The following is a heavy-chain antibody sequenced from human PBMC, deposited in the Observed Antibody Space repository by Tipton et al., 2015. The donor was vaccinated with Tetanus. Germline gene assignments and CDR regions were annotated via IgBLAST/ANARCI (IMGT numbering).Heavy chain of an antibody. J-gene: IGHJ4*02. D-gene: IGHD3-3*01. V-gene: IGHV4-39*01. CDR3: ARHQREGFLEWLLSSFDY. Sequence: TLSLTCTVSGGSISSSSYYWGWTRQPPGKGLEWIGSIYYSGSTYYNPSLKSRVTISVDTSKNQFSLKLSSVTAADTAVYYCARHQREGFLEWLLSSFDYWGQGTLVTVSS. CDR1: GGSISSSSYY. CDR2: IYYSGST.